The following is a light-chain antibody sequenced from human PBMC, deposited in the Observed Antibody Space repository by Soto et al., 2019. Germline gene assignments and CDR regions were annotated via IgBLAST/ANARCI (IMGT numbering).Light chain of an antibody. J-gene: IGKJ1*01. Sequence: ENVLTQSPGTLSLSPGERAPLSCRASQSVSSNYLAWYQQKPGQATSLIIYGASSRATGIPDRFSGSGSGTDFTLTIRRLEPEDFALYYCQQYGSSYPWTFGQGTKVDIK. CDR1: QSVSSNY. V-gene: IGKV3-20*01. CDR2: GAS. CDR3: QQYGSSYPWT.